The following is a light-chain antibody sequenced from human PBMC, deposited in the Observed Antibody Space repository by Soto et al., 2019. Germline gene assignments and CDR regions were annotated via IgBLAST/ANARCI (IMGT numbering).Light chain of an antibody. J-gene: IGLJ1*01. V-gene: IGLV2-14*03. Sequence: QSALTQPASVSASPGQSITISCTGTSSDVGGSNFVSWYQQHPGKPPKLIIYDVATRPSGVSNRFSGSKSSSTASLIISRLQTEDEADYYCVSFTSRTTYVFGSGTKLTVL. CDR2: DVA. CDR3: VSFTSRTTYV. CDR1: SSDVGGSNF.